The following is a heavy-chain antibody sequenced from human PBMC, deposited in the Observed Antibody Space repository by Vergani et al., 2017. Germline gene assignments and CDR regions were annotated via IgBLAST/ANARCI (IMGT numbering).Heavy chain of an antibody. Sequence: QVQLQESGPGLVKPSETLSLTCTVSGGSISSYYWSWIRQPPGKGLEWIGYIYYSGSTNYNPSLKSRVTISVDTSKNQFSLKLSSVTAADTAVYYCARGHSSGWVDYWGQGTLVTVSS. D-gene: IGHD6-19*01. CDR2: IYYSGST. V-gene: IGHV4-59*01. J-gene: IGHJ4*02. CDR1: GGSISSYY. CDR3: ARGHSSGWVDY.